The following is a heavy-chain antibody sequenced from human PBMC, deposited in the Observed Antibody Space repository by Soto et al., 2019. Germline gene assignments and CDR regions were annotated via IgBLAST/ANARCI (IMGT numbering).Heavy chain of an antibody. CDR1: GYTFTSYG. V-gene: IGHV1-18*04. Sequence: ASVKVSCKASGYTFTSYGISWVRQAPGQGLKWMGWISAYNGNTNYAQKLQGRVTMTTDTSTSTAYMELSSLRSEDTAVYYCAADLYYDSSGYYSNAFDIWGQGTIVTVSS. CDR3: AADLYYDSSGYYSNAFDI. J-gene: IGHJ3*02. D-gene: IGHD3-22*01. CDR2: ISAYNGNT.